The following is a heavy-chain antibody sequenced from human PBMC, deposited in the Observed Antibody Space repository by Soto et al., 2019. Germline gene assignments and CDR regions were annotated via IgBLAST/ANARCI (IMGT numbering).Heavy chain of an antibody. J-gene: IGHJ4*02. D-gene: IGHD3-22*01. CDR3: AADQDSSGYYGSSRKFDY. V-gene: IGHV1-58*01. CDR2: IVVGSGNT. CDR1: RFTFTSSA. Sequence: SVKVSCKASRFTFTSSAVQWVRQARGQRLEWIGWIVVGSGNTNYAQKFQERVTITRDMSTSTAYMELSSLRSEDTAVYYCAADQDSSGYYGSSRKFDYWGQGTLVTV.